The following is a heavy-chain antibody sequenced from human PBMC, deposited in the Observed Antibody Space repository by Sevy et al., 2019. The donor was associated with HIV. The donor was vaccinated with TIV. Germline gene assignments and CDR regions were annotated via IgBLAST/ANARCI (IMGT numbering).Heavy chain of an antibody. Sequence: ASVKVSCKISGYTFTSYRITWVRQAPGQGLECMGWISPHNGDKNYAQTLQGRVSMITDTSTGTAYMELRNLRSDDTAVYYCARAFCSGGRCYSLAYWGQGTLVTVSS. J-gene: IGHJ4*01. CDR1: GYTFTSYR. CDR2: ISPHNGDK. V-gene: IGHV1-18*01. D-gene: IGHD2-15*01. CDR3: ARAFCSGGRCYSLAY.